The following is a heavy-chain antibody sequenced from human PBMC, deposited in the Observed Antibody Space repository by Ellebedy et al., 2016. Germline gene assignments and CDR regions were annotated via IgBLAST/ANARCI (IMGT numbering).Heavy chain of an antibody. CDR1: GLSFTNAW. CDR3: ASLQSYCISCELDV. Sequence: GGSLRLSCAASGLSFTNAWMNWVRQAPGKGLEWVAVISFDGTYKYYADSVKGRFTISRDNSKNTLHLQMNSLRAEDTAVYYCASLQSYCISCELDVWGQGTTVTVSS. CDR2: ISFDGTYK. J-gene: IGHJ6*02. D-gene: IGHD2-2*01. V-gene: IGHV3-30*03.